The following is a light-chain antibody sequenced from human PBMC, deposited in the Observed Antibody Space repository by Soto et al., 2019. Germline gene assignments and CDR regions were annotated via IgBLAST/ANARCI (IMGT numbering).Light chain of an antibody. V-gene: IGKV1-8*01. CDR1: QEISSF. Sequence: AIRVTQSPSSISASTGDTVTITCRASQEISSFLAWYQHSPGKAPYLLLYASSTLQTGVPSRFSGSGSGTDFTLTISNLQSEDSATYYCQQYYAYPRTFAQGTKVEVK. CDR3: QQYYAYPRT. CDR2: ASS. J-gene: IGKJ1*01.